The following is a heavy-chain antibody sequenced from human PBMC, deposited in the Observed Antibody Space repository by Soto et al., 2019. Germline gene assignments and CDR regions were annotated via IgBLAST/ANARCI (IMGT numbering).Heavy chain of an antibody. Sequence: SSVKVSCKASGGTFSSYAISWVRQAPGQGLEWMGGIIPIFGTANYAQKFQGRVTITADESTSTTYMELSSLRSEDTAVYYCARVVGPSIEARRAPHYYDYSMDVWG. V-gene: IGHV1-69*13. CDR2: IIPIFGTA. J-gene: IGHJ6*02. D-gene: IGHD6-6*01. CDR3: ARVVGPSIEARRAPHYYDYSMDV. CDR1: GGTFSSYA.